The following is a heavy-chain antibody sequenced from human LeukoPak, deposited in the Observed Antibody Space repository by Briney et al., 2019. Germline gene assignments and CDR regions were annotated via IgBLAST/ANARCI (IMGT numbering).Heavy chain of an antibody. J-gene: IGHJ4*02. Sequence: SETLSLTCTVSGGSISSYYWSWIRQPPGKGLEWIGYIYYSGSTNYNPSLKSRVTISVDTSKNQFSLKPSSVTAADTAVYYCAREEAAYYFDYWGQGTLVTVSS. CDR3: AREEAAYYFDY. CDR2: IYYSGST. D-gene: IGHD2-15*01. CDR1: GGSISSYY. V-gene: IGHV4-59*01.